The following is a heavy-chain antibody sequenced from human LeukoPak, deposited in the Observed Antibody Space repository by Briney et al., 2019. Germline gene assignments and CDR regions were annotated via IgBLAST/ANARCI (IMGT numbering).Heavy chain of an antibody. J-gene: IGHJ4*02. D-gene: IGHD2-8*01. Sequence: GGSLRLSCVASGFTFSSFAMHWVRQTPGKGLEWVAVISYDGSNKFYADSVQGRCTISRDNSKNTLYLQMSSLRAEDTAVYYCAKDRSDNKTWYAGSHWGQGTLVTVSS. CDR1: GFTFSSFA. CDR2: ISYDGSNK. CDR3: AKDRSDNKTWYAGSH. V-gene: IGHV3-30-3*01.